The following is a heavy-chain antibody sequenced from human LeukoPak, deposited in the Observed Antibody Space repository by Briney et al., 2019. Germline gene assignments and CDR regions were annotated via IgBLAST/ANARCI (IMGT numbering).Heavy chain of an antibody. Sequence: GGSLRLSCAASGFTFTTYAMSWVRQAPGKGLEWVSSLTGNGGTTYYADSVKGRFSISRDNPKNRLYLQMNSLRAEDTAVYYCARDPCSSTSCRRYFDLWGRGTLVTVSS. V-gene: IGHV3-23*01. D-gene: IGHD2-2*01. J-gene: IGHJ2*01. CDR1: GFTFTTYA. CDR2: LTGNGGTT. CDR3: ARDPCSSTSCRRYFDL.